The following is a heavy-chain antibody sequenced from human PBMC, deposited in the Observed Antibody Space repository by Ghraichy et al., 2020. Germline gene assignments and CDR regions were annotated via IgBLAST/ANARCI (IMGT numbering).Heavy chain of an antibody. CDR1: GGSISTSDYY. D-gene: IGHD1-7*01. CDR2: IDYSGTT. V-gene: IGHV4-39*01. Sequence: SETLSLTCTVSGGSISTSDYYWDWIRQSPGKGLEWIGSIDYSGTTHHNPSLKSRVTLSVDTSKNQFSLKLKSLTAADTAVFYCARRGSRLRVELNAMDVWGQGTMVTVSS. J-gene: IGHJ6*02. CDR3: ARRGSRLRVELNAMDV.